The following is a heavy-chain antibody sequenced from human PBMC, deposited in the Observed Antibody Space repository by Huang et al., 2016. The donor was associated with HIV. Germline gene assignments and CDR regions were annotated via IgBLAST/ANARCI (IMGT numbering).Heavy chain of an antibody. D-gene: IGHD4-17*01. Sequence: EIQMVESGGGLVQPGGSLRLSCSASGFTFGPYWMTWVCQAPGKGLQRLTNMRTYGVETFDCAAVMVRFTTSRDNAPNSVHQQMDNLGGDDTAVYYCGRASAYREYGADFWGQGTLVTVSS. CDR2: MRTYGVET. J-gene: IGHJ4*02. CDR1: GFTFGPYW. CDR3: GRASAYREYGADF. V-gene: IGHV3-7*04.